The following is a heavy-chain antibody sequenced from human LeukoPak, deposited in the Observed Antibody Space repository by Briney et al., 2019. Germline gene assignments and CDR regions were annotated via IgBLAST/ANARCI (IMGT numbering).Heavy chain of an antibody. CDR1: GGTFSSYA. Sequence: GASVKVSCKASGGTFSSYAISWVRQAPGQGLEWMGWISAYNGNTNYAQELQGRVTMTTDTSTSTAYMELRSLRSDDTAVHYCARDLSFINWFDPWGQGTLVTVSS. V-gene: IGHV1-18*01. CDR3: ARDLSFINWFDP. J-gene: IGHJ5*02. CDR2: ISAYNGNT. D-gene: IGHD2/OR15-2a*01.